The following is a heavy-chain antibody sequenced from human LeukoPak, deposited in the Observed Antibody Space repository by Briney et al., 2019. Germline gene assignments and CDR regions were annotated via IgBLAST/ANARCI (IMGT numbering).Heavy chain of an antibody. Sequence: ASVKVSCKASGYTFTSYAMHWVRQAPGQGLEWMGWITPSGGTNYPQKFQGRVAITRDTSITTAYMDLSRLTSDDTAVYYCARAPKYYYDSSELSQFDYWGQGTLVTVSS. CDR1: GYTFTSYA. CDR2: ITPSGGT. D-gene: IGHD3-22*01. CDR3: ARAPKYYYDSSELSQFDY. J-gene: IGHJ4*02. V-gene: IGHV1-2*02.